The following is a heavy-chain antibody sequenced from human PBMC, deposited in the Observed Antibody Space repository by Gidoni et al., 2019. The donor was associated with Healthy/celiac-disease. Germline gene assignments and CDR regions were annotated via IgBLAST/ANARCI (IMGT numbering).Heavy chain of an antibody. J-gene: IGHJ4*02. Sequence: QVQLVESGGGVVQPGRSLRLSCAASGFTFSSYGMHWVRQAPGKGLEWVAVISYDGSNKYYADSVKGRFTISRDNSKNTLYLQMNSLRAEDTAVYYCAKDAIAAPGRLNWGQGTLVTVSS. V-gene: IGHV3-30*18. CDR1: GFTFSSYG. CDR3: AKDAIAAPGRLN. CDR2: ISYDGSNK. D-gene: IGHD6-13*01.